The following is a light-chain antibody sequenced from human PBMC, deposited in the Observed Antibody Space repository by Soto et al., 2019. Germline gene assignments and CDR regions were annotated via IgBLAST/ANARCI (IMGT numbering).Light chain of an antibody. CDR2: RAS. Sequence: EIVLTQSPGTLSLSPGERATLSCRASQSVSSIYLAWYQQKPGQAPRLLIYRASSRATGIPDRFSGSGSGTDFTLTNSRLEPEDFAVYYCQQYGGSPPYTFGQGTKLEI. V-gene: IGKV3-20*01. CDR1: QSVSSIY. J-gene: IGKJ2*01. CDR3: QQYGGSPPYT.